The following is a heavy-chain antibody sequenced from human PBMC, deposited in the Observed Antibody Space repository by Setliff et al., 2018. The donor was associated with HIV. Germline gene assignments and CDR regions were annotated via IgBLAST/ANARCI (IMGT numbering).Heavy chain of an antibody. CDR1: GGSISSYY. CDR2: IYYSGST. V-gene: IGHV4-59*01. CDR3: ASYDILTGYYGHYFDY. J-gene: IGHJ4*02. Sequence: ASETLSLTCTVSGGSISSYYWSWIRQPPGKGLEWIGYIYYSGSTNCNPSLKSRVTISVDTSKNQFSLKLTSVTPADTAVYYCASYDILTGYYGHYFDYWGQGILVTVSS. D-gene: IGHD3-9*01.